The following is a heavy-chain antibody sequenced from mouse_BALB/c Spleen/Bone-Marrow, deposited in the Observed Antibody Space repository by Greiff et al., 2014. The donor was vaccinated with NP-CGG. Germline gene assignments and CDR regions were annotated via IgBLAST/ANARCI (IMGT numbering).Heavy chain of an antibody. Sequence: QVQLKESGPDLVAPSQILSITCTVSGFSFTSYGVHWVCQPPGKGLEWLVVIWSDGSTTYNSALKSRLSISKDNSKSQVFLKMNSLQTDDTAMYYCARQDYYGSFAYWGQGTLVTVSA. CDR2: IWSDGST. CDR3: ARQDYYGSFAY. CDR1: GFSFTSYG. D-gene: IGHD1-2*01. V-gene: IGHV2-6-2*01. J-gene: IGHJ3*01.